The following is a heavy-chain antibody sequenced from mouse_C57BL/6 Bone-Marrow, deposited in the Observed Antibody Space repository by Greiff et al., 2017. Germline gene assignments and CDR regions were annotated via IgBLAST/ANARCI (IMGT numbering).Heavy chain of an antibody. CDR2: IYPGSGNT. Sequence: VQVVESGAELVRPGASVKLSCKASGYTFTDYYINWVKQRPGQGLEWIARIYPGSGNTYYNEKFKGKATLTAEKSSSTAYMQLSSLTSEDSAVYFCANWYFDVWGTGTTVTVSS. CDR1: GYTFTDYY. V-gene: IGHV1-76*01. CDR3: ANWYFDV. J-gene: IGHJ1*03.